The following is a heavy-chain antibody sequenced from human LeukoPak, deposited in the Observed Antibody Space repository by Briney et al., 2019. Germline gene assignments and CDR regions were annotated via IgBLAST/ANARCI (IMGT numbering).Heavy chain of an antibody. Sequence: ASVNVSSKASGYTFTTYDINWVRQAPGQGLEWMGWMNPNSGSTGYAQKFQGRVTITRNTSISTAYMELSGLRSEDTAVYYCARGRSTGYPYYFEYWGQGTLVTVSS. CDR3: ARGRSTGYPYYFEY. V-gene: IGHV1-8*03. CDR1: GYTFTTYD. J-gene: IGHJ4*02. CDR2: MNPNSGST. D-gene: IGHD5-12*01.